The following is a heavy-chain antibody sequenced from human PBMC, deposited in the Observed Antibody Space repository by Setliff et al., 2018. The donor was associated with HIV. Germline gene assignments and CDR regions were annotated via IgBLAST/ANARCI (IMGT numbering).Heavy chain of an antibody. CDR2: ISHAGTT. Sequence: KASETLSLTCRVSGGSFIGYHWSWVRHSPEKGLQWIGEISHAGTTKYNPSLKSLFAMSVDTSKSEFSLKMTSVTAADTAVYYCARVGRDRLVTSGLYFDLWGRGTLVTVSS. CDR3: ARVGRDRLVTSGLYFDL. V-gene: IGHV4-34*01. D-gene: IGHD4-17*01. CDR1: GGSFIGYH. J-gene: IGHJ2*01.